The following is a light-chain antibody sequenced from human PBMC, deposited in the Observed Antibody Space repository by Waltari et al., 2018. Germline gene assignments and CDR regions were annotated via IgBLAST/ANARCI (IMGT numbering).Light chain of an antibody. CDR3: QTWDATSTFV. CDR1: QLGNKY. V-gene: IGLV3-1*01. Sequence: SFELTQPPSVSVSAGQTATITCSGAQLGNKYPSWYQQKPGQSPVVVIFQDKKRPSGIPERFSGSNSGNTATLTISGTQATDEADYYCQTWDATSTFVFGSGTTVSVL. J-gene: IGLJ1*01. CDR2: QDK.